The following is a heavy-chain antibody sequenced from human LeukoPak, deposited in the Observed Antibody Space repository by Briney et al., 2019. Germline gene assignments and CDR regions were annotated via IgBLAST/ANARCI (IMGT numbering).Heavy chain of an antibody. D-gene: IGHD6-6*01. CDR1: GFTFSSYW. Sequence: GGSLRLSCAASGFTFSSYWMHWVRQAPGKGLVWVSRINSDGSSTSYADSVKGRFTISRDNAKNTLYLQMKSLRAEDTAVYYCARVHEYSSSSGGFDYWGQGTLVTVSS. V-gene: IGHV3-74*01. CDR2: INSDGSST. J-gene: IGHJ4*02. CDR3: ARVHEYSSSSGGFDY.